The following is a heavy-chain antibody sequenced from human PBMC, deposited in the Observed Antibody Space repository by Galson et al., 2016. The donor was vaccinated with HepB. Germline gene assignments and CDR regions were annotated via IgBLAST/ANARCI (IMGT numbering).Heavy chain of an antibody. CDR1: GYTFSAYG. CDR2: ISVYNGNT. V-gene: IGHV1-18*01. J-gene: IGHJ4*03. CDR3: ARDSDCSGGNCYFDS. Sequence: SVKVSCKASGYTFSAYGTTWVRQAPGQGLEWMGWISVYNGNTNYAQRFRGRVTMTTNTPTSTAYMELRSLRSDDTAVYYCARDSDCSGGNCYFDSWGQGTLVTVSS. D-gene: IGHD2-15*01.